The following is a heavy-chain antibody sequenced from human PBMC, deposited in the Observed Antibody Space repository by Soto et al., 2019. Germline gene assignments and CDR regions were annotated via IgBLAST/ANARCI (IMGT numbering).Heavy chain of an antibody. CDR1: DASVSKYY. V-gene: IGHV4-59*02. D-gene: IGHD3-10*02. CDR2: ISHTGYT. CDR3: ARGQLLFAY. J-gene: IGHJ4*02. Sequence: ETLSLTCSVSDASVSKYYWSWIRQPPGKGLEWIGYISHTGYTSYNPSLESRLTISMDKSKNQLSLNLNSVTTADTAVYYCARGQLLFAYWGQGTPVTVSS.